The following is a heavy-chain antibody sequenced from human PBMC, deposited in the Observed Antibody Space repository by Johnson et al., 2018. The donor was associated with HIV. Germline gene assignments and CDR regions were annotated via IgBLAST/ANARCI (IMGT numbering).Heavy chain of an antibody. CDR3: AREGELGRDAFEI. CDR2: ISYDGSNK. Sequence: QVQLVESGGGLVQPGGSLRLSCAASGFTFSNYAMHWVRQAPGKGLEWVALISYDGSNKYHADSVKGRFTISRDNSKNTLYLQMNSLRAEDTAVYYCAREGELGRDAFEIWGQGTMVTVSS. V-gene: IGHV3-30-3*01. D-gene: IGHD1-7*01. J-gene: IGHJ3*02. CDR1: GFTFSNYA.